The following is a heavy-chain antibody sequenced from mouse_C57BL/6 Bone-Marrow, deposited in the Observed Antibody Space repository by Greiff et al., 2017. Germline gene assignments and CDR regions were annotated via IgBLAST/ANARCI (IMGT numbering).Heavy chain of an antibody. D-gene: IGHD1-1*01. J-gene: IGHJ3*01. Sequence: VQLQQSGAELVRPGASVKLSCKASGFNIKDDYMHWVKQRPEQCLEWIGRIDPETGDTAYASKFQGKATITADKSSNTAYLQLSSLTSEDTAVYYYTGSQAWFAYWGQGTLVTVSA. CDR1: GFNIKDDY. V-gene: IGHV14-4*01. CDR2: IDPETGDT. CDR3: TGSQAWFAY.